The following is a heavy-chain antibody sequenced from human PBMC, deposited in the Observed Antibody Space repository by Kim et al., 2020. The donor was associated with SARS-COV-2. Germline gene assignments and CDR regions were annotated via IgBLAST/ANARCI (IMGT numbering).Heavy chain of an antibody. J-gene: IGHJ6*02. CDR1: GYTFTSYD. V-gene: IGHV1-8*01. CDR3: ARGKKHIVVVIAIPYYYYGMDV. Sequence: ASVKVSCKASGYTFTSYDINWVRQATGQGLEWMGWTNPNSGNTGYAQKFQGRVTMTRNTSISTAYMELSSLRSEDTAVYYCARGKKHIVVVIAIPYYYYGMDVWGQGTTVTVSS. D-gene: IGHD2-21*01. CDR2: TNPNSGNT.